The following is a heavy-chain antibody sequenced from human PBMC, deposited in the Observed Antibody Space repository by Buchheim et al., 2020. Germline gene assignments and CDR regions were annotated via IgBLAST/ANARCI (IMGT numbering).Heavy chain of an antibody. D-gene: IGHD2-2*01. J-gene: IGHJ6*02. CDR1: GFTFSSYG. Sequence: QVQLVESGGGVVQPGRSLRLSCAASGFTFSSYGMHWVRQAPGKGLEWVAVIWYDGSTKYYADSGKGRFTISRDNSKNTLYLQMNSLRAEDTAVYYCAREVVVPAATGYYYYGMDVWGQGTT. CDR3: AREVVVPAATGYYYYGMDV. V-gene: IGHV3-33*01. CDR2: IWYDGSTK.